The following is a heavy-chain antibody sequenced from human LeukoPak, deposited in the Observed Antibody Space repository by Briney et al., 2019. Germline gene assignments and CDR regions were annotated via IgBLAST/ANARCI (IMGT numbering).Heavy chain of an antibody. CDR1: GFTFNAYG. Sequence: GGSLRLSCTPSGFTFNAYGMHWVRQAPGKGLAWVASTSYDGDQKYHADSVKGRFTISRDNSKNTLYLQMNSLRPEDTAIYYCPKDRSTGGYYGSGRSFDYWGQGTLVIVSS. D-gene: IGHD3-10*01. J-gene: IGHJ4*02. CDR3: PKDRSTGGYYGSGRSFDY. CDR2: TSYDGDQK. V-gene: IGHV3-30*18.